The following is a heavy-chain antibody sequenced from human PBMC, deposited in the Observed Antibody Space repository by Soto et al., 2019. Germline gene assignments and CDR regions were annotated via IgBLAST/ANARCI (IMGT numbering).Heavy chain of an antibody. Sequence: ASVKVSCKASGYTFTSYATHWVRQAPGQRPEWMGWINAGIGDIEYSEKFQGRVTITRDTSASTAYMELSSLRSEDTAVYYCASGNYYDSSGYYYEMFDYWGQGTLVTVSS. D-gene: IGHD3-22*01. V-gene: IGHV1-3*01. CDR2: INAGIGDI. CDR1: GYTFTSYA. J-gene: IGHJ4*02. CDR3: ASGNYYDSSGYYYEMFDY.